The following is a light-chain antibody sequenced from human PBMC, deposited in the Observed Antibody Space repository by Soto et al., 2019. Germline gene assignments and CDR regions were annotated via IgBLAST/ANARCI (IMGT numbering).Light chain of an antibody. Sequence: IPTTQSPSTVSASVGDRDTIPCRASQSISSWLAWYQQKPGKAPKLLIYDASSLESGVPSRFSGSGSGTEFTLTISSLQPDDFATYYCQQYNSYSALTLGGGTKVAI. CDR1: QSISSW. V-gene: IGKV1-5*01. CDR2: DAS. J-gene: IGKJ4*01. CDR3: QQYNSYSALT.